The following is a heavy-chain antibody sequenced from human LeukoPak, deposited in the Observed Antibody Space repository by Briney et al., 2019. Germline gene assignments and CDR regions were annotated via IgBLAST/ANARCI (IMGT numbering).Heavy chain of an antibody. CDR2: IYTSGST. J-gene: IGHJ3*02. CDR3: ARGRETDYSNYSGAFDI. D-gene: IGHD4-11*01. V-gene: IGHV4-61*02. CDR1: GGSISSGGYY. Sequence: SETLSLTCTVSGGSISSGGYYWSWIRQPPGKGLEWIGRIYTSGSTNYNPSLKSRLTISVDTSKNQFSLKLSSVTAADTAVYYCARGRETDYSNYSGAFDIWGQGTMVTVSS.